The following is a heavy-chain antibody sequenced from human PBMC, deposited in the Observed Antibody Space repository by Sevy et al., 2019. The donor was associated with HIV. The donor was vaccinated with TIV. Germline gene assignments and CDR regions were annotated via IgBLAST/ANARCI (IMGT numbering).Heavy chain of an antibody. Sequence: SEILSLTCTVSGGSISSGDYYWSWIRQPPGKGLEWIGYIYYSGSTYYNPSLKSRVTISVDTSKNQFSLKLSSVTAADTAVYYCARQWGLRYFDFWGHGTLVTVSS. V-gene: IGHV4-30-4*01. CDR1: GGSISSGDYY. CDR3: ARQWGLRYFDF. J-gene: IGHJ4*01. D-gene: IGHD3-9*01. CDR2: IYYSGST.